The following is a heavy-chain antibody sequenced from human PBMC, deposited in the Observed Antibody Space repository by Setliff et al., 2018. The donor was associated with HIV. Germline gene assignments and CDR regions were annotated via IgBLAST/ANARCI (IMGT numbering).Heavy chain of an antibody. CDR1: GDSITNDFYY. CDR3: AGYTSKVDCFDP. V-gene: IGHV4-39*01. J-gene: IGHJ5*02. CDR2: IHYNGST. D-gene: IGHD2-2*02. Sequence: SETLSLTCAVSGDSITNDFYYWGRIRQPPGKGLEWVAIIHYNGSTYYDPSPRSRITIFVDTSKTQFYLKLRSVTASDTAVFFCAGYTSKVDCFDPWGQGTLVTVSS.